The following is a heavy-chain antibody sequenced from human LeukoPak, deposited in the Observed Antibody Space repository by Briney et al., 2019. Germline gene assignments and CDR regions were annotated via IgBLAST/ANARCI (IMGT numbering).Heavy chain of an antibody. Sequence: PGGSLRLSCAASGFPFSDYSMNWVRQAPGKGLEWVSSISGSSDYIYSADSVKGRFTISRDNAKNSLYLQMTSLRAEDTAVYFCVRDLVRGVHPVFYFDLWGGGPGHTVSS. J-gene: IGHJ2*01. D-gene: IGHD3-10*01. V-gene: IGHV3-21*01. CDR1: GFPFSDYS. CDR3: VRDLVRGVHPVFYFDL. CDR2: ISGSSDYI.